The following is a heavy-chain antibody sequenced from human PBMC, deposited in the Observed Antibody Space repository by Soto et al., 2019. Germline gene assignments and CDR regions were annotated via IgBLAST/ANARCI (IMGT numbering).Heavy chain of an antibody. CDR3: VTSLYYFDLSGYSEGHYDFDF. Sequence: PSMTLSHNRSVSGGEINSRGLYWIWIRQHPGKGLELFGYISYIGSTYFNPSLKSRITISGDTSRNQLSLNLSSVTAADTAVYYCVTSLYYFDLSGYSEGHYDFDFLCKQTLVTVSS. V-gene: IGHV4-31*03. CDR2: ISYIGST. J-gene: IGHJ4*02. CDR1: GGEINSRGLY. D-gene: IGHD3-22*01.